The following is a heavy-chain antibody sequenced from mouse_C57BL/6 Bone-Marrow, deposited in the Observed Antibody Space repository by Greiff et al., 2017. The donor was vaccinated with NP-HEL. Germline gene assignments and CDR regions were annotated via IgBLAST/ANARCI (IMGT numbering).Heavy chain of an antibody. J-gene: IGHJ4*01. D-gene: IGHD1-1*02. V-gene: IGHV1-80*01. Sequence: VQLVESGAELVKPGASVKISCKASGYAFSSYWMNWVKQRPGKGLEWIGQIYPGDGDTNYNGKFKGKATLNADKSSSTAYMQLSSLTSEDSAVYFCVYGNAMDYWGQGTSVTVSS. CDR3: VYGNAMDY. CDR2: IYPGDGDT. CDR1: GYAFSSYW.